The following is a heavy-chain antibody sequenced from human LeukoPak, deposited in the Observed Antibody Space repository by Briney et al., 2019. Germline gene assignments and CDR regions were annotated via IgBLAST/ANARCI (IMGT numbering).Heavy chain of an antibody. CDR1: GFTFSSYS. Sequence: PGGPLRLSCAASGFTFSSYSMNWVRQAPGKGLEWVSSISSSSSYIYYADSVKGRFTISRDNAKNSLYLQMNSLRAEDTAVYYCARDVLWRYSSSSYFDYWGQGTLVTVSS. J-gene: IGHJ4*02. CDR3: ARDVLWRYSSSSYFDY. V-gene: IGHV3-21*01. D-gene: IGHD6-6*01. CDR2: ISSSSSYI.